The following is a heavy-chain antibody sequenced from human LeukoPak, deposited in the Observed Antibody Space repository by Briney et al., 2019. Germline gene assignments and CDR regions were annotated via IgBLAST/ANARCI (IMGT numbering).Heavy chain of an antibody. J-gene: IGHJ5*02. Sequence: PSETLSLTCTVSGGSISSYYWSWIRQPPGKGLEWIGYIYYSGSTNYNLSLKSRVTISVDTSKNQFSLKLSSVTAADTAVYYCARTTMVRGVIIALEYNWFDPWGQGTLVTVSS. CDR2: IYYSGST. CDR1: GGSISSYY. D-gene: IGHD3-10*01. V-gene: IGHV4-59*01. CDR3: ARTTMVRGVIIALEYNWFDP.